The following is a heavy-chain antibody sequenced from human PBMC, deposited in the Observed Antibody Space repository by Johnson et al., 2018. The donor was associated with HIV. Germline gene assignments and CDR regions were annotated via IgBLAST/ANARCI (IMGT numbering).Heavy chain of an antibody. Sequence: MQLVESGGGVVQPGRSLRLSCAASGFTFSSYGMHWVRQAPGKGLEWVANIKQDGSEKYYVDSVKGRFTISRDNAKNSLYLQMNSLRAEDTAVYYCTTDLGYYDSSGDAFDIWGQGTMVTVSS. D-gene: IGHD3-22*01. J-gene: IGHJ3*02. CDR1: GFTFSSYG. CDR3: TTDLGYYDSSGDAFDI. V-gene: IGHV3-7*03. CDR2: IKQDGSEK.